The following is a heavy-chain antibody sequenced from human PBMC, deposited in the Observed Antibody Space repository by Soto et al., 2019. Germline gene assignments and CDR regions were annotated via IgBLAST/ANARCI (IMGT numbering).Heavy chain of an antibody. CDR2: IYYSGST. Sequence: SETLSLTCTVSGGSIRSYYWSWIRQPPGKGLEWIGYIYYSGSTNYNPSLKSRVTISVDTSKNQFSLKLSSVTAADTAVYYCARGWDYYGSGSYYPPFDYWGQGTLVTVSS. CDR1: GGSIRSYY. CDR3: ARGWDYYGSGSYYPPFDY. V-gene: IGHV4-59*01. J-gene: IGHJ4*02. D-gene: IGHD3-10*01.